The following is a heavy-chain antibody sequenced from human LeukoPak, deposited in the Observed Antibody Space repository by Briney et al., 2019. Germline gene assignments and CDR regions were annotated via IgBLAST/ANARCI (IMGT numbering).Heavy chain of an antibody. V-gene: IGHV3-23*01. Sequence: QPGGSLSGSRTDLGFTSSSNDRSWVWQAAGKGMKWVSAISGSGGSTYYADSVKGRFTISRDNSKNTLYLQMNSLRAEDTAVYYCAGTPGYCSGGSCARAIDYWGQGTLVTVSS. D-gene: IGHD2-15*01. CDR1: GFTSSSND. CDR3: AGTPGYCSGGSCARAIDY. CDR2: ISGSGGST. J-gene: IGHJ4*02.